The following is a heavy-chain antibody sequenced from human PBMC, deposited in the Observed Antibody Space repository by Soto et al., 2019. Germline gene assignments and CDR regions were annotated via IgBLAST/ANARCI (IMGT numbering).Heavy chain of an antibody. CDR3: ATVLGGACDL. J-gene: IGHJ5*02. CDR1: GGSFSDYF. Sequence: NPSETLSLPCAVYGGSFSDYFWTWIRQSPGKGLEWIGDTNHRGSTSYNPSLKSRVTISLDTSKNQFSLRLNSVTAADTAVYYCATVLGGACDLWGQGTVVTVSS. D-gene: IGHD3-16*01. V-gene: IGHV4-34*01. CDR2: TNHRGST.